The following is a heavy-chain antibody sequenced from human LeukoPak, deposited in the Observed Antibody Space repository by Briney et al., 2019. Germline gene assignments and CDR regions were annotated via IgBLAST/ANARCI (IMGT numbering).Heavy chain of an antibody. CDR2: IYYSGST. V-gene: IGHV4-39*01. J-gene: IGHJ1*01. D-gene: IGHD3-22*01. Sequence: SETLSLTCTVSGGSISSSSYYWGWIHQPPGKGLEWIGSIYYSGSTYYNPSLKSRVTISVDTSKNQFSLKLSSVTAADTAVYYCARHDAVKVAEYFQHWGQGTLVTVSS. CDR1: GGSISSSSYY. CDR3: ARHDAVKVAEYFQH.